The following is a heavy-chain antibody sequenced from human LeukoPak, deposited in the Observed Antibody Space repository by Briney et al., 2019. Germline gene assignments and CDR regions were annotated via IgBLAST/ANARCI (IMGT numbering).Heavy chain of an antibody. Sequence: GRSLRLSCAASGFTFDDYAMHWVRQAPGKGLEWVSGISWNSGSIGDADSVKGRFTISRDNAKNSLYLQMNSLRAEDTALYYCAKGCLARIDSSNYYYYGMDVWGQGTTVTVSS. CDR1: GFTFDDYA. CDR2: ISWNSGSI. CDR3: AKGCLARIDSSNYYYYGMDV. D-gene: IGHD3-9*01. V-gene: IGHV3-9*01. J-gene: IGHJ6*02.